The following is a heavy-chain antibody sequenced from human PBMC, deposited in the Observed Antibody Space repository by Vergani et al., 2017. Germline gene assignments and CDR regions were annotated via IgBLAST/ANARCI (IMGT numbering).Heavy chain of an antibody. V-gene: IGHV1-2*02. D-gene: IGHD2-2*02. J-gene: IGHJ6*03. CDR2: INPNSGGT. CDR1: GYTFTGYY. CDR3: AKGDRETDTQRDYYYYYMDV. Sequence: QVQLVQSGAEVKKPGASVKVSCKASGYTFTGYYMHWVRQAPGQGLEWMGWINPNSGGTNYAQKFQGRVTMTRDTSISTAYMELSRLRSDDTAVYYCAKGDRETDTQRDYYYYYMDVWVKGTTVTVSS.